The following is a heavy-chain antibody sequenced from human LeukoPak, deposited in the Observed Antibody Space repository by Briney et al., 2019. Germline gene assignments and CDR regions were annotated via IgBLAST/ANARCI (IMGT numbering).Heavy chain of an antibody. CDR2: ISAYNGNT. V-gene: IGHV1-18*01. D-gene: IGHD6-6*01. Sequence: VASVKVSCKASGYTFTSYGISWVRQAPGQGLEWMGWISAYNGNTNYAQKLQGRVTMTTDTSTSTAYMELRSLRSDDTAVYYCARVGLPRIAAPFFDYWGQVALVTVSS. CDR3: ARVGLPRIAAPFFDY. J-gene: IGHJ4*02. CDR1: GYTFTSYG.